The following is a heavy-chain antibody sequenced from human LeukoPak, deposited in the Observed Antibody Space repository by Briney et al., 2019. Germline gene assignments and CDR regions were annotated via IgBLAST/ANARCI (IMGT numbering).Heavy chain of an antibody. D-gene: IGHD2/OR15-2a*01. CDR1: GGSISSYY. V-gene: IGHV4-59*08. CDR2: ISDIGSI. CDR3: AGHHPRNTVDF. J-gene: IGHJ4*02. Sequence: SETLSLTCIVSGGSISSYYWSWIRQPPGKGLEWIAYISDIGSINYNPSLKSRATISLETSKTQFSLKLSSVTAADTAVYYCAGHHPRNTVDFWGQGTLVTVSS.